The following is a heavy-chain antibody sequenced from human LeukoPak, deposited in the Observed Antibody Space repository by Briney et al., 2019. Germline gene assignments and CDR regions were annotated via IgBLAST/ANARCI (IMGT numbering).Heavy chain of an antibody. CDR1: GVSFSGYY. J-gene: IGHJ4*02. D-gene: IGHD3-3*01. CDR3: ARSRDWSGSLCLAY. V-gene: IGHV4-59*01. Sequence: PSETLSLTCAVYGVSFSGYYMSWVRQAPGKGLEWIGYIYYSGSTNYNPSLESRVTISIDTSKNQFSLRLSSVTAADTAVYYCARSRDWSGSLCLAYWGQGTLVTVSS. CDR2: IYYSGST.